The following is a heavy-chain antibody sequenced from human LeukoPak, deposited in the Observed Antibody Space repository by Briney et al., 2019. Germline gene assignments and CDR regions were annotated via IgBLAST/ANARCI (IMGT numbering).Heavy chain of an antibody. Sequence: SETLSLTCAVYGGSFSGYYWSWIRQPPGNGLEWIGEINHSGSTNYNPSLKSRVTISVDTSKSQFSLKLSSVTAADTAVYYCARDDSSGYHDEAFDIWGQGTMVTVSS. D-gene: IGHD3-22*01. V-gene: IGHV4-34*01. CDR1: GGSFSGYY. CDR2: INHSGST. J-gene: IGHJ3*02. CDR3: ARDDSSGYHDEAFDI.